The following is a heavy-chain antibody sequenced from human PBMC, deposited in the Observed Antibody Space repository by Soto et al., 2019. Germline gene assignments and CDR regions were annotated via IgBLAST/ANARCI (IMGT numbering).Heavy chain of an antibody. CDR3: ARDQLYYNDISGRPLNAFDV. Sequence: GGSLRLSGAASGFTVSTNCMSGVRQDPGKGLEWVSLIYTGGGKYYTDSVKGRFTISRDNAKNSLYLQMNSLRAEDTAVYYCARDQLYYNDISGRPLNAFDVWGQGTMVTVSS. V-gene: IGHV3-66*01. CDR1: GFTVSTNC. D-gene: IGHD3-22*01. J-gene: IGHJ3*01. CDR2: IYTGGGK.